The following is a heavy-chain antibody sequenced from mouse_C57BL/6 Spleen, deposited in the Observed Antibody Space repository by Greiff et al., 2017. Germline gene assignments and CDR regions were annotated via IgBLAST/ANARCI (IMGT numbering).Heavy chain of an antibody. CDR1: GYSITSGYY. CDR3: ARVAGSSYGFDY. V-gene: IGHV3-6*01. CDR2: ISYDGSN. J-gene: IGHJ2*01. Sequence: EVQLQQSGPGLVKPSQSLSLTCSVTGYSITSGYYWNWIRQFPGNKLEWMGYISYDGSNNYNPSLKNRISITRDTSKNQFFLKLNSVTTEDTATYYCARVAGSSYGFDYWGQGTTLTVSS. D-gene: IGHD1-1*01.